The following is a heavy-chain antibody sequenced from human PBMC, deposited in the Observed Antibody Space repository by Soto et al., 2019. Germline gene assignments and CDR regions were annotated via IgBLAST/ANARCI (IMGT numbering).Heavy chain of an antibody. CDR3: ARALKGAPYYYYGMDV. CDR2: IIPIFGTA. V-gene: IGHV1-69*13. Sequence: GASVKVSCKASGGTFSSYAISWVRQAPGQGLEWMGGIIPIFGTANYAQKFQGRVTITADESTSTAYMELSSLRSEDTAVYYCARALKGAPYYYYGMDVWGQGTTVTVS. CDR1: GGTFSSYA. J-gene: IGHJ6*02. D-gene: IGHD3-16*01.